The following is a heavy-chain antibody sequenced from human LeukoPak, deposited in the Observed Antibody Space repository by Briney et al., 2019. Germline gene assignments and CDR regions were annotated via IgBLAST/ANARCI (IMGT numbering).Heavy chain of an antibody. CDR3: ARHRGYNYGHVDY. Sequence: SETLSLTCTVSGGSISSSSYYWGWIRQPPGKGLECIGSIYYSGSTYYNPSLKSRVTISVDTSKNQFSLKLSSVTAADTALYYCARHRGYNYGHVDYWGQGIMVTVSS. J-gene: IGHJ4*02. D-gene: IGHD5-18*01. CDR1: GGSISSSSYY. CDR2: IYYSGST. V-gene: IGHV4-39*01.